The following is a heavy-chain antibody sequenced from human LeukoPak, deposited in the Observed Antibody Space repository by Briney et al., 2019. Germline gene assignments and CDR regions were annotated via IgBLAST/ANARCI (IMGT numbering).Heavy chain of an antibody. Sequence: LGEPLKISCKGSGYSFTSYWIGWVRQMPGKGLEWMGIIYPGDSDTTYRPSLQGQVTISADKSISTAYLQWSSLKAPDTAMYYCARRREYYYESSGAYYYGMDVWGQETTVTVSS. D-gene: IGHD3-22*01. CDR3: ARRREYYYESSGAYYYGMDV. J-gene: IGHJ6*02. CDR2: IYPGDSDT. CDR1: GYSFTSYW. V-gene: IGHV5-51*01.